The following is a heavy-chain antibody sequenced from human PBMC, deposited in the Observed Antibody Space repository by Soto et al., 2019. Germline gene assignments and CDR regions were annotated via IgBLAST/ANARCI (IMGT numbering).Heavy chain of an antibody. CDR2: IHTSGDT. Sequence: PGGSLRLSCAASGFSVGGNHLTWVRQAPGKGLEWVAVIHTSGDTYYADSVQGRFTISRDSSKNTVYLQMNSLRVGDTAMYFCARGVNDDSWGQGTLVTVSS. D-gene: IGHD2-8*01. V-gene: IGHV3-53*01. CDR3: ARGVNDDS. CDR1: GFSVGGNH. J-gene: IGHJ4*02.